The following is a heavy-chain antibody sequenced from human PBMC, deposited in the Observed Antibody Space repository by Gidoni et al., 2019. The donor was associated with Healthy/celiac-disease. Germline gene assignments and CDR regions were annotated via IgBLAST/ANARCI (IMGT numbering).Heavy chain of an antibody. CDR2: IWYDGSNK. CDR1: GFTFSSYG. V-gene: IGHV3-33*01. D-gene: IGHD3-3*01. J-gene: IGHJ4*02. CDR3: ARGSDAFYDFWD. Sequence: QVQLVESGGGVVQPGRSARLSCAASGFTFSSYGMHWVRQAPGTGLEWVAVIWYDGSNKYYADSVKGRFTISRDNSKNTLYLQMNSLRAEDTAMYYCARGSDAFYDFWDWGQGTLVTVSS.